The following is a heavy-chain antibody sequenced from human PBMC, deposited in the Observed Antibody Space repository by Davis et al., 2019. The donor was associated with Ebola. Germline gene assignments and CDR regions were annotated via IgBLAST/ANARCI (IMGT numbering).Heavy chain of an antibody. Sequence: GESLKISCAASGFTFSSYSMHWVRQAPGKGLEWVAVISYDGSDKNYGDSVKGRFTVSRDTSKNTLFLQMNSLRADDTAVYYCAKDLAGWVEAAAASWGQGTLVTVSS. CDR1: GFTFSSYS. V-gene: IGHV3-30*04. J-gene: IGHJ4*02. CDR2: ISYDGSDK. CDR3: AKDLAGWVEAAAAS. D-gene: IGHD6-13*01.